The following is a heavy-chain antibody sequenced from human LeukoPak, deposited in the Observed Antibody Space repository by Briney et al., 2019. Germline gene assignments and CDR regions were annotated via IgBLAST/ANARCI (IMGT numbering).Heavy chain of an antibody. V-gene: IGHV1-18*01. CDR1: GCTFTSYG. Sequence: ASVKVSCKASGCTFTSYGISWVRQAPGQGLEWMGWISAYNGNTNYAQKLQGRVTMTTDTSTSTAYMGLRSLRSDDTAVYYCARSTMVRGAHYWFDPWGQGTLVTVSS. J-gene: IGHJ5*02. CDR2: ISAYNGNT. D-gene: IGHD3-10*01. CDR3: ARSTMVRGAHYWFDP.